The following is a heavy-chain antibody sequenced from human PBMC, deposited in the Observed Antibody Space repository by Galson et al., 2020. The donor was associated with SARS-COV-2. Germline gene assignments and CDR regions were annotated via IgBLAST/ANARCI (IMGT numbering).Heavy chain of an antibody. J-gene: IGHJ5*02. CDR2: ISSGGGTS. CDR1: GFIFSDYA. V-gene: IGHV3-64D*06. Sequence: GESLKISCSASGFIFSDYAMHWVRQAPEKGLEYVSAISSGGGTSFYADSVNGRFTMSRDNSRNMFYLQMTSLRPEDTAFYYCLSYSSTRQNHWGQGTLVTVSS. CDR3: LSYSSTRQNH. D-gene: IGHD2-2*01.